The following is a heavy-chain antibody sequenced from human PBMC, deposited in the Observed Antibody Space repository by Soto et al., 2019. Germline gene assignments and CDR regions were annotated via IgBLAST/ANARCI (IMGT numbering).Heavy chain of an antibody. V-gene: IGHV4-4*07. CDR3: ARDLRYSSGWYGAYYYGMDV. D-gene: IGHD6-19*01. Sequence: QVQLQESGPGLVKPSETLSLTCTVSGGSISSYYWSWIRQPAGKGLEWIGRIYTSGSTNYNPSLKSRVTMSVDTSKNQFSLKLSSVTAADTAVYYCARDLRYSSGWYGAYYYGMDVWGQGTTVTVSS. CDR2: IYTSGST. J-gene: IGHJ6*02. CDR1: GGSISSYY.